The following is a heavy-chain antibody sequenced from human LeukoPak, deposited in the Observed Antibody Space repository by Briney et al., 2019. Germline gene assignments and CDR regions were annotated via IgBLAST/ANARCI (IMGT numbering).Heavy chain of an antibody. D-gene: IGHD2-2*01. Sequence: GSSVKVSCKASGGTFSSYAISWVRQAPGQGLEWMGGIIPIFGTANYAQKFQGRVTITTDESTSTAYMELSSLRSEDTAVYYCASSPFRDIVVVPAANAFDYWGQGTLVTVSS. CDR2: IIPIFGTA. J-gene: IGHJ4*02. CDR3: ASSPFRDIVVVPAANAFDY. V-gene: IGHV1-69*05. CDR1: GGTFSSYA.